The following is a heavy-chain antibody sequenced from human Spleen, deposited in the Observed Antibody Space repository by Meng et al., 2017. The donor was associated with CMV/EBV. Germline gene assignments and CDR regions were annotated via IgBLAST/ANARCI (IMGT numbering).Heavy chain of an antibody. D-gene: IGHD6-13*01. J-gene: IGHJ4*02. CDR3: ARSVSYSSSWFGY. V-gene: IGHV4-34*01. CDR2: INHSGST. CDR1: GGSFRGYY. Sequence: CAVYGGSFRGYYWSWIRQPPGKGLEWIGEINHSGSTNYNPSLKSRVTISVDTSKNQFSLKLSSVTAADTAVYYCARSVSYSSSWFGYWGQGTLVTVSS.